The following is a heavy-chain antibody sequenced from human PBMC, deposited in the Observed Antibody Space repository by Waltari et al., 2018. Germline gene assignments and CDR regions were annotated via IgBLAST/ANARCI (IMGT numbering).Heavy chain of an antibody. V-gene: IGHV1-69*04. D-gene: IGHD6-6*01. CDR3: ARVGRSSSSLDYYYGMDV. CDR2: IIPILGIA. Sequence: QVQLVQSGAEVKKPGSSVKVSCQASGGPFSSYAISWVQQAPGQGLEWMGRIIPILGIANYAQKFQGRVTITADKSTSTAYMELSSLRSEDTAVYYCARVGRSSSSLDYYYGMDVWGQGTTVTVSS. CDR1: GGPFSSYA. J-gene: IGHJ6*02.